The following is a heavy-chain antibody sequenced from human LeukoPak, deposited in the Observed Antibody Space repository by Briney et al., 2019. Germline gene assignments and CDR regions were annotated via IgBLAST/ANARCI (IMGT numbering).Heavy chain of an antibody. CDR1: RFTFKSYG. J-gene: IGHJ4*02. D-gene: IGHD5-12*01. Sequence: GGALRLSCAASRFTFKSYGMRWGRQGPGKGVEGGAVIGGSNGITFYVGSVKGRFTISRDNSKDTLYLQMNSLRAEDTAVYYCARNENSGWGYFDYWGQGTLVTVSS. CDR2: IGGSNGIT. V-gene: IGHV3-23*01. CDR3: ARNENSGWGYFDY.